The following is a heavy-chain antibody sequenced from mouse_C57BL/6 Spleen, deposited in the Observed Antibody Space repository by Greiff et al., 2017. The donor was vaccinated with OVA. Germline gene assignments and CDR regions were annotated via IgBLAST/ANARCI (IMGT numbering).Heavy chain of an antibody. V-gene: IGHV14-4*01. D-gene: IGHD2-2*01. CDR2: IDPENGDT. CDR3: TTGTMVTWYFDV. Sequence: VQLQQSGAELVRPGASVKLSCTASGFNITDDYMHWVKQRPEQGLEWIGWIDPENGDTEYASKFQGKATITADTSSNTAYLQLSSLTSEDTAVYYCTTGTMVTWYFDVWGTGTTVTVSS. CDR1: GFNITDDY. J-gene: IGHJ1*03.